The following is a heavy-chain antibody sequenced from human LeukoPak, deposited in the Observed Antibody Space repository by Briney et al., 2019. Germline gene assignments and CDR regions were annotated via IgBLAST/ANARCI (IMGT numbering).Heavy chain of an antibody. Sequence: ASVKVSCKASGGTFSSYAITWVRQAPGQGLEWMGGIIPIFDTSNYAQKFQGRVTMTRDMSTSTVYMELSSLRSEDTAVYYCASPRYCSGGSCLDAFDIWGQGTMVTVSS. CDR2: IIPIFDTS. CDR3: ASPRYCSGGSCLDAFDI. CDR1: GGTFSSYA. D-gene: IGHD2-15*01. J-gene: IGHJ3*02. V-gene: IGHV1-69*05.